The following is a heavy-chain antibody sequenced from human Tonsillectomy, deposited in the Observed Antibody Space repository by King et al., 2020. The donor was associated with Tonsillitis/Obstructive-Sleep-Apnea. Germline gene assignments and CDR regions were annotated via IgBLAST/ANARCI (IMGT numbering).Heavy chain of an antibody. CDR1: GGTFSSYA. Sequence: QLVQSGAEVKKPGSSVRVSCKASGGTFSSYAFSWVRQAPGQGLEWMGGIMPIFGRPSYPQRFQGRVTITADKSTNTVYMDLSSLRSEDTAVYYCASKIERLTVTSIHYWGPGTLVTVSS. V-gene: IGHV1-69*06. CDR2: IMPIFGRP. J-gene: IGHJ4*02. CDR3: ASKIERLTVTSIHY. D-gene: IGHD2-21*01.